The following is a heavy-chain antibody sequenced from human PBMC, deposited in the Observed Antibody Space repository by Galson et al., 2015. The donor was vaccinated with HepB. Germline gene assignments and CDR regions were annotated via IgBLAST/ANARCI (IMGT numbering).Heavy chain of an antibody. CDR1: GVSIGTYY. V-gene: IGHV4-59*08. CDR2: IYSDGTT. Sequence: SETLSLTCTVSGVSIGTYYWSWFRQSPGKGLEWIGYIYSDGTTTSTPSLKSRVTISIDTSKKQLSLKVRSVTAADTAVYSCASHPDYGDYWGQGTLVTVSS. CDR3: ASHPDYGDY. J-gene: IGHJ4*01.